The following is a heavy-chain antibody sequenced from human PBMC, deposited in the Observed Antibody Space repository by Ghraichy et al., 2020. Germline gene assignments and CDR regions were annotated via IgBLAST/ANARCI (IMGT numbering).Heavy chain of an antibody. Sequence: GASLNISCAASGFTFSRYWMHWVRQVPGKGLVWVSRIKNDRGDTWYADSVKGRFTISTDNAKNTLYLQMNSLTADDTAVYYCARDRDGDYNPYFDKWGQGTLVTVSS. J-gene: IGHJ4*02. V-gene: IGHV3-74*01. CDR3: ARDRDGDYNPYFDK. CDR1: GFTFSRYW. D-gene: IGHD4-17*01. CDR2: IKNDRGDT.